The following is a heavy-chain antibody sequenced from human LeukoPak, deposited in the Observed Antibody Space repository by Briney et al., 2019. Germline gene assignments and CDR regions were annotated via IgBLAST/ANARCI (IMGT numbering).Heavy chain of an antibody. J-gene: IGHJ4*02. D-gene: IGHD1-26*01. V-gene: IGHV1-69*06. CDR2: IIPIFGTA. CDR3: ARIGNSGSYFDY. Sequence: SVKVSCKASGGTFSSYAISWVRQAPGQGLEWMGGIIPIFGTANYAQKFQGRVTITADKSTSTVYMELSSLRSEDTAVYYCARIGNSGSYFDYWGQGTLVTVSS. CDR1: GGTFSSYA.